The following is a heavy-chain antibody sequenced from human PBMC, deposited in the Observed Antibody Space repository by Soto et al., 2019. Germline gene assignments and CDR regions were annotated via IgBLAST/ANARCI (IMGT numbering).Heavy chain of an antibody. J-gene: IGHJ4*02. D-gene: IGHD3-9*01. V-gene: IGHV2-5*02. Sequence: QITLKESGPTLVKPTQTLTPTCTFSGFSLSTSGVGVACIRQPPGNALEWLALIYWADGKRYSPSLKTTRKLTKDTSKNQLVLTRTNVDPVYPATYCCVHRPAYDISTGYYPFDDWGQGGLVTVS. CDR3: VHRPAYDISTGYYPFDD. CDR1: GFSLSTSGVG. CDR2: IYWADGK.